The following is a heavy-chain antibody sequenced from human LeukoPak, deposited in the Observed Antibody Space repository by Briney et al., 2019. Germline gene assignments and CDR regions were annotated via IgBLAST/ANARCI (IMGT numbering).Heavy chain of an antibody. CDR1: GYTFTGYY. CDR3: ARALVYYDSGGYYGY. J-gene: IGHJ4*02. V-gene: IGHV1-2*02. CDR2: INPNSGGT. Sequence: GASVKVSCKASGYTFTGYYMHWVRQAPGQGLEWMGWINPNSGGTNYAQKFQGRVTMTRDTSISTAYMELSRLRSDDTAVYYCARALVYYDSGGYYGYWGQGTLVTVSS. D-gene: IGHD3-22*01.